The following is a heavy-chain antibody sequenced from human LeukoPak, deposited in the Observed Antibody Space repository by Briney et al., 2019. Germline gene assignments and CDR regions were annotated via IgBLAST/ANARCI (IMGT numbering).Heavy chain of an antibody. D-gene: IGHD3-10*01. CDR2: INQDGTEK. J-gene: IGHJ4*02. Sequence: GRSLRLSCAASGFTFTTYWMSWVRQLPGKGLEWVANINQDGTEKYYVDSVKGRFTISRDNAKNSLDLQMNSLRVEDTGIYYCVKVAKYYYGSETYYFFEHWGQGTPVTASS. CDR1: GFTFTTYW. V-gene: IGHV3-7*01. CDR3: VKVAKYYYGSETYYFFEH.